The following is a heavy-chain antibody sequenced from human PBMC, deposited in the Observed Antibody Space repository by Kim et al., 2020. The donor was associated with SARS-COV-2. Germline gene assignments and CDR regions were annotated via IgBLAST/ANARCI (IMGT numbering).Heavy chain of an antibody. Sequence: GGSLRLSCTASGFNFGNYAMTWVRQAPGKGLEWVGFIRGKVFGGTIEYAASVKGRFTISRDDSKNIAYLQMNSLQAEDTAVYYCARDGDYGNHAYWYFDLWGRGTLVTVSS. J-gene: IGHJ2*01. D-gene: IGHD4-4*01. CDR3: ARDGDYGNHAYWYFDL. CDR1: GFNFGNYA. CDR2: IRGKVFGGTI. V-gene: IGHV3-49*04.